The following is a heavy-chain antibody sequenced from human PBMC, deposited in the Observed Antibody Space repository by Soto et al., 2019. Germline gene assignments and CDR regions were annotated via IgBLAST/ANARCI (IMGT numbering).Heavy chain of an antibody. D-gene: IGHD4-4*01. Sequence: SETLSLTCAVYGGSFSGYYWSWIRQPPGKGLEWIGEINHSGSTNYNPSLKSRVTISVDTSKNQFSLKLSSVTAADTAVYYCARRMTVTTLRHYYFDYWGQGTLVTVSS. V-gene: IGHV4-34*01. CDR3: ARRMTVTTLRHYYFDY. CDR2: INHSGST. J-gene: IGHJ4*02. CDR1: GGSFSGYY.